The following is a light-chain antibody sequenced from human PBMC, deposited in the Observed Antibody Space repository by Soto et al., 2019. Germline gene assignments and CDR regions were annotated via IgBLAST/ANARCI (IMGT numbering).Light chain of an antibody. CDR1: ISDIGGYEY. J-gene: IGLJ1*01. Sequence: QSVLTQPASVSGSPGQSITISCTGTISDIGGYEYVSWYQQHPGKAPRLMIYEVTYRPSGVSNRFSGSKSGSTASLTISGLQAEDEADYYCCSYAGSSTPYVFGTGTKVTVL. CDR3: CSYAGSSTPYV. CDR2: EVT. V-gene: IGLV2-14*01.